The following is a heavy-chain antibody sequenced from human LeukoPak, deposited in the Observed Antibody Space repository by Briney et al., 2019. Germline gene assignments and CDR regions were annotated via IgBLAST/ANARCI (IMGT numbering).Heavy chain of an antibody. Sequence: GGSLRLSCAASGFTFSTHWMHWARQAPGKGLEWVSRMNSDGSSSSYADSVKGRLTISRDNAKSTLYLQMNSLRAEDTAVYYCARGGDGSNIYWYFDLWGRGTLVTVSS. V-gene: IGHV3-74*01. J-gene: IGHJ2*01. CDR3: ARGGDGSNIYWYFDL. D-gene: IGHD5-24*01. CDR2: MNSDGSSS. CDR1: GFTFSTHW.